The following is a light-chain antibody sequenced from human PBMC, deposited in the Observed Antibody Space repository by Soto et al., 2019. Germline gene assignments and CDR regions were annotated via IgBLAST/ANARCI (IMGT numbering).Light chain of an antibody. V-gene: IGKV3-11*01. Sequence: DIVLTQSPATLSLSPEERATLSCRATESVSSYLAWYQQKAGQAPRLLIYDASNRATGIPARFSGSGSGTDFTLTISSLEPEDFAIYYCQQRSNWPLTFGQWTKVDI. CDR3: QQRSNWPLT. CDR1: ESVSSY. J-gene: IGKJ1*01. CDR2: DAS.